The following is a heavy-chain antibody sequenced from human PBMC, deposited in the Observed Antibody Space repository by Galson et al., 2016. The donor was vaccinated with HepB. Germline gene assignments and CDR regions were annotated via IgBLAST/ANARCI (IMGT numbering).Heavy chain of an antibody. CDR2: INEDGSQE. Sequence: SLRLSCAASGFTFSNYAMSWVRLAPGKGLEWVAHINEDGSQETYVDSVKGRFTISRDNAKNSLYLQMNSLRAEDTAVYYCARPRWGSVINDYWGQGTLVPVSS. CDR3: ARPRWGSVINDY. CDR1: GFTFSNYA. D-gene: IGHD3-10*01. J-gene: IGHJ4*02. V-gene: IGHV3-7*03.